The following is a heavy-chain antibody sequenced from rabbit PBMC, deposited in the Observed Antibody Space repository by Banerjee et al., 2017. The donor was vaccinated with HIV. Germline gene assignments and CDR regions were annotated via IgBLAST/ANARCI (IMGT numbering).Heavy chain of an antibody. D-gene: IGHD7-1*01. CDR1: GFDFSSYY. Sequence: QLVESGGGLVQPGGSLKLSCKASGFDFSSYYMSWVRQAPGKGLEWIGYIDPVFGSTYYASWVNGRFTISSHNAQNTLYLQLNSLTAADTATYFCARDLAAVTGWNFGLWGPGTLVTVS. CDR2: IDPVFGST. V-gene: IGHV1S7*01. J-gene: IGHJ4*01. CDR3: ARDLAAVTGWNFGL.